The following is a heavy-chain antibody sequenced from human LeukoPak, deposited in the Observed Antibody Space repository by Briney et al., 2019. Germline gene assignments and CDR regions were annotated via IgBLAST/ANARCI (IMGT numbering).Heavy chain of an antibody. V-gene: IGHV3-21*01. Sequence: GGSLRLSCAASGFSFSRHNMNWVRQAPMKGLEWVSSIGSDGSYIYYADSVQGRFTISRDNAKNSLYLQMNSLRAEDTAVYYCAREGRDSSGYYNFDYWGQGTLVTVSS. CDR1: GFSFSRHN. J-gene: IGHJ4*02. CDR2: IGSDGSYI. D-gene: IGHD3-22*01. CDR3: AREGRDSSGYYNFDY.